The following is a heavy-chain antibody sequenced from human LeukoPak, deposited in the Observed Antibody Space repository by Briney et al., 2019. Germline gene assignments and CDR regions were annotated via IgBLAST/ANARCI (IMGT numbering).Heavy chain of an antibody. CDR1: GFTFSSYS. CDR3: ASLRYCSSTSCLPSY. Sequence: KTGVSLRLSCAASGFTFSSYSMNWVRQAPGKGLEWVSSISSSSSYIYYAGSVKGRFTISRDNAKNSLYLQMDSLRAEDTAVYYCASLRYCSSTSCLPSYWGQGTLVTVSS. CDR2: ISSSSSYI. D-gene: IGHD2-2*01. J-gene: IGHJ4*02. V-gene: IGHV3-21*01.